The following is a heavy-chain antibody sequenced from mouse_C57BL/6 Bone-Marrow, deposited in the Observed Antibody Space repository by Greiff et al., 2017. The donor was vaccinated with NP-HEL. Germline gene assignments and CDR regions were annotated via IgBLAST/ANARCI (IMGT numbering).Heavy chain of an antibody. V-gene: IGHV1-76*01. CDR1: GYTFTDYY. J-gene: IGHJ2*01. CDR2: IYPGSGNT. CDR3: ARSGSNYMFAY. D-gene: IGHD2-5*01. Sequence: QVQLQQSGAELVRPGASVKLSCKASGYTFTDYYINWVKQRPGQGLEWIARIYPGSGNTYYNGKFKGKATLTAEKSSSTAYMQLSSLTSEDSAVYFCARSGSNYMFAYWGQGTTLTVSS.